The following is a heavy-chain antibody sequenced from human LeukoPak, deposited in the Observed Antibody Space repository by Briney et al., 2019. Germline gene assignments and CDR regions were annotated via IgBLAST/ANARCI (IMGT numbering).Heavy chain of an antibody. D-gene: IGHD3-10*01. CDR1: GYTFTGYY. CDR3: ARALDGSGSDWFDP. Sequence: GASVKVSCKASGYTFTGYYMHWVRQAPGQGLEWMGWINPNSGGTNYAQKFQGRVTMTRDTSISTAYMELSRLRSDDTAVYYCARALDGSGSDWFDPWGQGTLVTVSS. J-gene: IGHJ5*02. CDR2: INPNSGGT. V-gene: IGHV1-2*02.